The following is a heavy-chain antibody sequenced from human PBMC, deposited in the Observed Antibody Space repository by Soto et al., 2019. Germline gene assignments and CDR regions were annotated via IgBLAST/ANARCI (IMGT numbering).Heavy chain of an antibody. D-gene: IGHD3-16*01. V-gene: IGHV1-18*01. CDR1: GYIFVNYG. J-gene: IGHJ6*02. CDR3: AMVDLYVTPTPQDV. Sequence: QVQLEQSGDEVKKPGASVKVSCKASGYIFVNYGIAWVRQAPGQGLEWLGWISPYTGNTYYATKVQGSLPLTTATSPSTAFMDLGSLTSADTAVYYCAMVDLYVTPTPQDVWGQGTTVTVSS. CDR2: ISPYTGNT.